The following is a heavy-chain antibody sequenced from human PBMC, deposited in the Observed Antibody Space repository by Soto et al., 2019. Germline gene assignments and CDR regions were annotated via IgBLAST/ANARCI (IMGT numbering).Heavy chain of an antibody. J-gene: IGHJ4*02. CDR2: ITSSGSTI. CDR3: ARRYCSSTSCYLPFDY. D-gene: IGHD2-2*01. V-gene: IGHV3-48*03. Sequence: GSLRLSFAASGFTFSSYEMNWVRQAPGKGLEWISYITSSGSTIYYADSVKGRFTISRDNAKISLYLQMNSLRAEDTAVYYCARRYCSSTSCYLPFDYWGQGTLVTVSS. CDR1: GFTFSSYE.